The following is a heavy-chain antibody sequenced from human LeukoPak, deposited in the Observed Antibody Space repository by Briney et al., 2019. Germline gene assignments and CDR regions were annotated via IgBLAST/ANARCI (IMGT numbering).Heavy chain of an antibody. D-gene: IGHD2-2*01. J-gene: IGHJ3*02. Sequence: SDTLSLTCAVSGYSISSSNWWGWIRQPPGKGLEWIGYIYYSGSTYYNPSLKSRVTMSVDTSTNQISLRLTSATVADTAVFYCAAGKDVVGSPVGAFDIWGQGTMVTVSS. CDR2: IYYSGST. CDR1: GYSISSSNW. V-gene: IGHV4-28*01. CDR3: AAGKDVVGSPVGAFDI.